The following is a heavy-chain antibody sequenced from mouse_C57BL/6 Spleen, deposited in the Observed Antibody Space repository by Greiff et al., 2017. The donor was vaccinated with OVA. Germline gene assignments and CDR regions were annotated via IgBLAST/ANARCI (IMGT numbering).Heavy chain of an antibody. CDR3: TTWDYYAMDY. V-gene: IGHV14-4*01. J-gene: IGHJ4*01. Sequence: EVQLQQSGAELVRPGASVKLSCTASGFNIKDDYMHWVKQRPEQGLEWIGWIDPENGDPEYASKFQGKATITADTSSNTAYLQLSSLTSDDTAVYYCTTWDYYAMDYWGQGTSVTVSS. CDR1: GFNIKDDY. CDR2: IDPENGDP.